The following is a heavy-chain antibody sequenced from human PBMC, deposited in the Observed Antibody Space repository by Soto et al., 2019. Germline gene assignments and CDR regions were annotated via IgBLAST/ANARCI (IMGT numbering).Heavy chain of an antibody. CDR2: LYNAGST. D-gene: IGHD2-21*02. CDR1: GGSISRYY. Sequence: PSETLSLTCTVSGGSISRYYWSWIRQPPGKGLEWIGYLYNAGSTIYNPSLKSRVTISVDMSQNQFSLNLNYVTAADTAVYYCARDLLGYCGTDCYLHSFWAQGTTDPVS. J-gene: IGHJ6*02. V-gene: IGHV4-59*01. CDR3: ARDLLGYCGTDCYLHSF.